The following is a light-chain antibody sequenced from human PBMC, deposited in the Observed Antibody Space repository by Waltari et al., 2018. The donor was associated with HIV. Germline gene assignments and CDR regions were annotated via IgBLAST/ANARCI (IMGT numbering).Light chain of an antibody. V-gene: IGKV3-15*01. CDR1: QSVSSN. J-gene: IGKJ2*01. CDR2: GAS. Sequence: EIVMTQPPATLSVSPGERATLSCRASQSVSSNLAWYQQKPGQAPRLLIYGASTRATGIPARFSGRGSGTEFTLTIFSLQSEDFAVYYCQQYDNSYTFGQGTKLEIK. CDR3: QQYDNSYT.